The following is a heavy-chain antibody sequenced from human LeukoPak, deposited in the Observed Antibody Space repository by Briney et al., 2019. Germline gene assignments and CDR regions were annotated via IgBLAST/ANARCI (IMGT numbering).Heavy chain of an antibody. CDR3: ARTRYYYDSSGYYYFDY. CDR2: IYYSGST. CDR1: GGSISSYY. V-gene: IGHV4-59*01. D-gene: IGHD3-22*01. Sequence: PSETLSLTCTVSGGSISSYYWSWIRQPPGKGLVWIGYIYYSGSTNYNPSLKSRVTTSVDTSKNQFSLKLSSVTAADTAVYYCARTRYYYDSSGYYYFDYWGQGTLVTVSS. J-gene: IGHJ4*02.